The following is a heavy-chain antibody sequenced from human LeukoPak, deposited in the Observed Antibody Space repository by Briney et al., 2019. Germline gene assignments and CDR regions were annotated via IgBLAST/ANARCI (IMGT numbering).Heavy chain of an antibody. V-gene: IGHV4-39*05. J-gene: IGHJ3*02. D-gene: IGHD4-23*01. Sequence: SETPSLTCTVSGGSICSSRYYWGWIRQPPGTGLEWIGRIYYSGSTYYNPSLNVRVPISDDTSKNQFSLKLSSVTAADTAVYYCAVNYGGYPDAFDIWGQGTTVTVSS. CDR3: AVNYGGYPDAFDI. CDR2: IYYSGST. CDR1: GGSICSSRYY.